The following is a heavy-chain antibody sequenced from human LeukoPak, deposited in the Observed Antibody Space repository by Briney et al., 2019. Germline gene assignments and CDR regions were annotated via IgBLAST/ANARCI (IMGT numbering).Heavy chain of an antibody. J-gene: IGHJ4*02. V-gene: IGHV4-59*01. Sequence: PSETLSLTCTVSGDSISNNYWSWIRQPPGKGLEWIGYIYYSGSTSTNYNPSLKSRVAISVDTSKNQFSLKVSSVTAADTAVYYCARVRFPHSGTYCDCWGQGTLVTVSS. CDR2: IYYSGSTST. CDR3: ARVRFPHSGTYCDC. D-gene: IGHD1-26*01. CDR1: GDSISNNY.